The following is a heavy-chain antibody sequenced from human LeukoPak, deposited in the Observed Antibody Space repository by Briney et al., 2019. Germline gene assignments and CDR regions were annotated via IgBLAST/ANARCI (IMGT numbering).Heavy chain of an antibody. CDR2: INHSGST. D-gene: IGHD3-22*01. CDR1: GGSFSGYY. CDR3: ARRVSTMIVVVIGVFDY. J-gene: IGHJ4*02. Sequence: SETLSLTCAVYGGSFSGYYWSWIRQPPGKGLEWIGEINHSGSTNYNPSLKSRVTISVDTSKDQFSLKLSSVTAADTAVYYCARRVSTMIVVVIGVFDYWGQGTLVTVSS. V-gene: IGHV4-34*01.